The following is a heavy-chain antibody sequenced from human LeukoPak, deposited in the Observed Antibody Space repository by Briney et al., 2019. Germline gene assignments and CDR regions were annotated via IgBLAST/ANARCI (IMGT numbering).Heavy chain of an antibody. CDR3: ARLKGSSWSIDY. V-gene: IGHV3-64*04. J-gene: IGHJ4*02. Sequence: GGSLRLSCSASGFTFNRFYLHWVRQAPGKGLEFVSHISSNGATTYYADSVKGRFTISRDNAKNSLYLQMNSLRAEDTAVYYCARLKGSSWSIDYWGQGTLVTVSS. CDR1: GFTFNRFY. D-gene: IGHD6-13*01. CDR2: ISSNGATT.